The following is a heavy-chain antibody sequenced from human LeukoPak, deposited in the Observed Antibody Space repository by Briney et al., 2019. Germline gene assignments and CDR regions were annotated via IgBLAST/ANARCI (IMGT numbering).Heavy chain of an antibody. Sequence: SETLSLTCTVSGGSISDYYRGWIRQPPGKGLEWIGYFYNSGSSTYNPSLKSRVTISVDTSKEQFSLKVNSVTAADTAVYYCTRGAGWLIDYWGQGTLVTVSS. CDR2: FYNSGSS. J-gene: IGHJ4*02. CDR3: TRGAGWLIDY. D-gene: IGHD3-16*01. CDR1: GGSISDYY. V-gene: IGHV4-59*01.